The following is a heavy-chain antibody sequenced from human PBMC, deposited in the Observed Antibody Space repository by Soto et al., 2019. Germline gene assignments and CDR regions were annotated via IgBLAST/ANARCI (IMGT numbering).Heavy chain of an antibody. CDR1: GFTFSSYA. V-gene: IGHV3-23*01. D-gene: IGHD3-22*01. J-gene: IGHJ4*02. CDR2: ISGSGGST. Sequence: GGSLRLSCAASGFTFSSYAMSWVRQAPGKVLEWVSAISGSGGSTYYADSVKGRFTISRDNSKNTLYLQMNSLRAEDTAVYYCAKDYVAMIVVVHIPGYYFDYWGQGTLVTVSS. CDR3: AKDYVAMIVVVHIPGYYFDY.